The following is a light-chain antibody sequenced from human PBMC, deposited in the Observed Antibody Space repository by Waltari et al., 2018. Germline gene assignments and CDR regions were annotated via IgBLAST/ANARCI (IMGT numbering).Light chain of an antibody. Sequence: QSVLTQPPSVSGAPGQRVTISCTGSSSNIGAGYDVHWYQQLPGTDPKLLIYGNSKLPSGVPDRFSGSKSGTSASLAITGLQAEDEADYYCQSYDSSLSGFVVFGGGTKLTVL. J-gene: IGLJ2*01. V-gene: IGLV1-40*01. CDR2: GNS. CDR3: QSYDSSLSGFVV. CDR1: SSNIGAGYD.